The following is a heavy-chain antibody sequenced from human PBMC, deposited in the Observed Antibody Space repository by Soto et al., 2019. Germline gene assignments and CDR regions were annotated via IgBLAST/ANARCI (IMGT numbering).Heavy chain of an antibody. CDR1: GGSISNGAYY. J-gene: IGHJ4*02. CDR2: IYYSWSP. D-gene: IGHD2-2*01. V-gene: IGHV4-31*03. CDR3: ARTGNWVSTGCYGEFDS. Sequence: QVHLQESGPGLVKPSQTLSLTCTVSGGSISNGAYYWSWIRQHPGKGLGWIGYIYYSWSPYYNPSLQSRLNISVDTSKNQFSLELRSVAAADTAVYYCARTGNWVSTGCYGEFDSWGQGALVSVSS.